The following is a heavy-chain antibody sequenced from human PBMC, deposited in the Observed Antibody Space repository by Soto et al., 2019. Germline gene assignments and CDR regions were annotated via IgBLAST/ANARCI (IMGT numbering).Heavy chain of an antibody. Sequence: SETLSLTCTVSGGSISSSSYYWGWIRQPPGEGLEWIGNVYYRGSTYYNPSLKSRVTISVDTSKNQFPLNLGSVSAADTAVYYCARRAPIGNFDYWGQGTLVTVSS. CDR1: GGSISSSSYY. CDR2: VYYRGST. CDR3: ARRAPIGNFDY. J-gene: IGHJ4*02. V-gene: IGHV4-39*01.